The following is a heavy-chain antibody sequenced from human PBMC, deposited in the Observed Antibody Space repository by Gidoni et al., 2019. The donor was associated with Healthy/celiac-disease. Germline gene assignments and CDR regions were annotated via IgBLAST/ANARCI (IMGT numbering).Heavy chain of an antibody. J-gene: IGHJ4*02. CDR1: GFTFDDYA. CDR3: AKVCSSGCFDY. Sequence: EVQLVASGVGLVQPGRSLRLSCAASGFTFDDYAMHWVRQAPGKGLELVSGISWNSGSIGYADSVQGRFTISRDNAKNSLYLQMHSLRAEDTALYYCAKVCSSGCFDYWGQGTLVTVSS. CDR2: ISWNSGSI. V-gene: IGHV3-9*01. D-gene: IGHD6-19*01.